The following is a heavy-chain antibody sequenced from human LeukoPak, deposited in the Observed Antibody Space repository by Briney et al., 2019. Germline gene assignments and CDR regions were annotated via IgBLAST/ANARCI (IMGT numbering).Heavy chain of an antibody. CDR1: GGTFRTYA. J-gene: IGHJ6*02. Sequence: SVKVSCKASGGTFRTYAISWVRQAPGQGLEWMGRITPIFGSPEYSQKFQGRVAISADDSSTTVHMEVRSLTSEDTAVYYCARVLGGTRPYYALDVWGQGTTVTVSS. D-gene: IGHD1-26*01. CDR3: ARVLGGTRPYYALDV. CDR2: ITPIFGSP. V-gene: IGHV1-69*13.